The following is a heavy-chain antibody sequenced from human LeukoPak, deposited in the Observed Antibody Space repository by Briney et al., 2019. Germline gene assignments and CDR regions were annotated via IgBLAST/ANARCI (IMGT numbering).Heavy chain of an antibody. CDR2: VYYSGST. J-gene: IGHJ2*01. CDR3: ARLISTGVDWYFDL. D-gene: IGHD4-17*01. CDR1: GGSINSYY. V-gene: IGHV4-59*08. Sequence: PSETLSLTCTVSGGSINSYYWSWIRQPPGKGLEWIGYVYYSGSTNYNPSLKSRVTISVDTSKSQFSLKLSSVTAADTAVDYCARLISTGVDWYFDLWGRGTLVTVSS.